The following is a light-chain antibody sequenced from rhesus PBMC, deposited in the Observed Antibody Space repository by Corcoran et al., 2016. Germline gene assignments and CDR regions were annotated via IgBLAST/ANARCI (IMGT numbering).Light chain of an antibody. CDR3: QQHNNSPPWT. CDR1: QGISSW. J-gene: IGKJ1*01. Sequence: DIQMTQSPSSLSASVGDRVTITCQASQGISSWLAWYQPKPGKAPKLLIYAASSLQSRVPSRVSGSGAGTEFTLPISSLQPKDFATYYCQQHNNSPPWTFGQETKVEIK. CDR2: AAS. V-gene: IGKV1-18*01.